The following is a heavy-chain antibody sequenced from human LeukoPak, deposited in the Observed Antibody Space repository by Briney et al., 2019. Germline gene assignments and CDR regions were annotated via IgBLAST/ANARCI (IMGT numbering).Heavy chain of an antibody. J-gene: IGHJ4*02. D-gene: IGHD3-10*01. CDR1: GGSFSGYY. CDR2: INHSGST. V-gene: IGHV4-34*01. CDR3: ARVSWWFGELL. Sequence: SETLSLTCAVYGGSFSGYYWSWIGQPPGKGREWIGEINHSGSTNYNPSLKGRVTISVDTSKNQFSLKLSSVTAADTAVYYCARVSWWFGELLWGQGTLVTVSS.